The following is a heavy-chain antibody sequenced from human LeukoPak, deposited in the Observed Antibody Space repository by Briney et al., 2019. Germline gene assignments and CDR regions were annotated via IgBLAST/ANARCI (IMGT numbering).Heavy chain of an antibody. Sequence: GGSLRLSCAASGLTFSKAWMSWVRQAPGKGLEWVGRLKSKKAGGTTDYAAPVKGRFTISRDDSKDTLYLQMNNLKTEDTAVYFCTTDDYYEKTPVDFDSFDIWGQGTMVTVSS. J-gene: IGHJ3*02. CDR2: LKSKKAGGTT. D-gene: IGHD3-16*01. CDR1: GLTFSKAW. CDR3: TTDDYYEKTPVDFDSFDI. V-gene: IGHV3-15*01.